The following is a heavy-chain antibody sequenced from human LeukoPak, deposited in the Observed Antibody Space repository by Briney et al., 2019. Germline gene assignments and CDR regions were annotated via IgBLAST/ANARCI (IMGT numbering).Heavy chain of an antibody. Sequence: GGSLRLSCAASGFEFDNYAMHWLRQSPGKGLEWVSLVSWDAGNTYYADSVKGRFSVSRVNRKDTLYLQMNSLRVEDTAIYYCVKDGRFKHGSTWYYLDSWGQGTQVTVSS. CDR3: VKDGRFKHGSTWYYLDS. D-gene: IGHD6-13*01. J-gene: IGHJ4*02. CDR1: GFEFDNYA. V-gene: IGHV3-43D*04. CDR2: VSWDAGNT.